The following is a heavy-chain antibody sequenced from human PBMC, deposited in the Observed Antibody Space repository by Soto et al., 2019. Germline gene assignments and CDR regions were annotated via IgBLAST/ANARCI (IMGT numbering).Heavy chain of an antibody. Sequence: QVQLVESGGGVVQPGRSLRLSCAASGFTFSSYGMHWVRQAPGKGLEWVAVISYDGSNKYYADSVKGRFTISRDNSKNPLYLQMNSLRAEDTAVYYCAKGYSSSLARFDPWGQGTLVTVSS. CDR3: AKGYSSSLARFDP. D-gene: IGHD6-13*01. CDR1: GFTFSSYG. V-gene: IGHV3-30*18. CDR2: ISYDGSNK. J-gene: IGHJ5*02.